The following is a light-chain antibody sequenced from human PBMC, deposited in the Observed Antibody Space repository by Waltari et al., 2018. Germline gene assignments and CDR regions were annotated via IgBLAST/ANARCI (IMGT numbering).Light chain of an antibody. J-gene: IGLJ3*02. CDR3: QTGGFGMWV. Sequence: QLLLTQSLSASASLGASAKLTCSLNSGHSDYAIAWHQQQPANGPRFLMKVNSDGGRFRGDGIPDRVSGSSAGGERYLTISSRPSEGGADYDWQTGGFGMWVFGGGTKLTVL. CDR2: VNSDGGR. V-gene: IGLV4-69*01. CDR1: SGHSDYA.